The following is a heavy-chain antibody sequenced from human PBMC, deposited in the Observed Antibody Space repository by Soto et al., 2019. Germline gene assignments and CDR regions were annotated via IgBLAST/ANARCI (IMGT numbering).Heavy chain of an antibody. V-gene: IGHV3-73*01. CDR2: IRSKANSYAT. CDR1: GFTFSGSA. Sequence: GGSLRLSCAASGFTFSGSAMHWVRQASGKGLEWVGRIRSKANSYATAYAASVKGRFTISRDDSKNTAYLQMNSLKTEDTAVYYCTRSDAYGDYYYYYYMDVWGKGTTVTVSS. J-gene: IGHJ6*03. D-gene: IGHD4-17*01. CDR3: TRSDAYGDYYYYYYMDV.